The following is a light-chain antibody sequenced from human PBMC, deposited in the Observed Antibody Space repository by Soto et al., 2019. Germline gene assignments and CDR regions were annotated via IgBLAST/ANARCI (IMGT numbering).Light chain of an antibody. CDR3: QQYNSYWT. V-gene: IGKV1-5*01. CDR2: DAS. Sequence: DIQMTQSPSTLSSTAGDRVTITCRASQSISAWLAWYQQKPGKAPKLLICDASNLESGVPSRFSGSGSGTDFTLTISSLQPEDFATYYCQQYNSYWTFGQGTKVDIK. J-gene: IGKJ1*01. CDR1: QSISAW.